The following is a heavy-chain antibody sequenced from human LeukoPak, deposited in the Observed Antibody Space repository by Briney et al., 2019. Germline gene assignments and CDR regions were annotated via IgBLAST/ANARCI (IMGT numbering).Heavy chain of an antibody. CDR1: GFTFSSYA. CDR2: ISGSGGST. V-gene: IGHV3-23*01. Sequence: GGSLRLSCAASGFTFSSYAMSWVRQAPGKGLKWVSAISGSGGSTYYADSVKGRFTISRDNSKNTLYLQMNSLRAEDTAVYYCAKDELVVVAATFDYWGQGTLVTVSS. D-gene: IGHD2-15*01. CDR3: AKDELVVVAATFDY. J-gene: IGHJ4*02.